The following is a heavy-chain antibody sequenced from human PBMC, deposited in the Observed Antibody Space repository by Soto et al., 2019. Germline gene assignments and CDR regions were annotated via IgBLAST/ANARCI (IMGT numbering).Heavy chain of an antibody. CDR2: IQSGGST. Sequence: EVQLVESGGDLVQPGGSLRLSCAASGFTVSSHYMNWVRQAPGKGLEWVSLIQSGGSTFYADSGKGRFTISRDNSKNTLFLQMNSLRVEDTAMYYCSRDDVYCSGGSCYGVPMYVWGRGTTVTVSS. CDR3: SRDDVYCSGGSCYGVPMYV. D-gene: IGHD2-15*01. J-gene: IGHJ6*03. V-gene: IGHV3-66*01. CDR1: GFTVSSHY.